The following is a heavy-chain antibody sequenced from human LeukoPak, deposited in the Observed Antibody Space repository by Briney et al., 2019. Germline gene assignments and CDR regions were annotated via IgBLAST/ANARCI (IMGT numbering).Heavy chain of an antibody. Sequence: KPAETLSLTCTVSGCSISSYYWSWIRQPPGKGLEWVGYIYYSGSTNYNPSLKSRVTISVDTSKNKFSLKLSSVTAADTAVYYCARGAGYFDYWGQGTMVTVSS. V-gene: IGHV4-59*01. CDR3: ARGAGYFDY. CDR2: IYYSGST. CDR1: GCSISSYY. J-gene: IGHJ4*02.